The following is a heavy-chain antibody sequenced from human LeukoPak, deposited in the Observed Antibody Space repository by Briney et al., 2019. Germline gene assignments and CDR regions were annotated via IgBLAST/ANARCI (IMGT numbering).Heavy chain of an antibody. Sequence: PGGSLRLSCAASGFTFSSYGMHWVRQAPGKGLEWVAFIRYDGSNKYYADSVKGRFTISRDNSKNTLYLQMNSLRAEDTAVYYCAREALVPAATFDYWGQGTLVTVSS. V-gene: IGHV3-30*02. CDR3: AREALVPAATFDY. J-gene: IGHJ4*02. D-gene: IGHD2-2*01. CDR1: GFTFSSYG. CDR2: IRYDGSNK.